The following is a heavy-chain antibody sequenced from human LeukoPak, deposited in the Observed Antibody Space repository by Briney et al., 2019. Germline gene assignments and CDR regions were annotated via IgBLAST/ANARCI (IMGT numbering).Heavy chain of an antibody. CDR3: ARDNSMGGRGWWFDP. D-gene: IGHD2-15*01. CDR2: ISGSGGST. Sequence: GGSLRLSCVVSGFTFSSYAMSWVRQAPGKGLEWVSGISGSGGSTYYADSVKGRFTISRDNSKNTLYLQMNSLRAEDTAVYYCARDNSMGGRGWWFDPWGQGTLVTVSS. CDR1: GFTFSSYA. J-gene: IGHJ5*02. V-gene: IGHV3-23*01.